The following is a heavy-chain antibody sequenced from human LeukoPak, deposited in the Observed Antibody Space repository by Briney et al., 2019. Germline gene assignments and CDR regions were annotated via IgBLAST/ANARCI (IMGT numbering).Heavy chain of an antibody. CDR3: TKDGSFYSGSYYSDY. CDR1: GFTFSRSA. J-gene: IGHJ4*02. CDR2: ISGSGDST. D-gene: IGHD1-26*01. Sequence: GGSLRLSCAASGFTFSRSAMSWVRQAPGKGLEWVSTISGSGDSTSYADSVKGRFTISRDNSKNTLYLQLNNLRADDTAVYYCTKDGSFYSGSYYSDYWGLGTLVTVSS. V-gene: IGHV3-23*01.